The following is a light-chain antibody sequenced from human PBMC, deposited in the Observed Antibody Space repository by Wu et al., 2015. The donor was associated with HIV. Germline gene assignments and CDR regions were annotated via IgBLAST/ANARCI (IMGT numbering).Light chain of an antibody. J-gene: IGKJ4*01. Sequence: EIVLTQSPATLSLSPGERATLSCRASQSVSSYLAWYQQKPGQAPRLLIYGASNRATGIPARFSGSGSGTDFTLTISSLEPEDFAVYYCQQRSNWQLTFGGGTKVE. CDR3: QQRSNWQLT. CDR2: GAS. V-gene: IGKV3-11*01. CDR1: QSVSSY.